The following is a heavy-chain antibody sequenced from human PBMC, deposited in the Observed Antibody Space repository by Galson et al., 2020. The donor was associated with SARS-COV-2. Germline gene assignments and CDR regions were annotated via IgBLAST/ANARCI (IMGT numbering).Heavy chain of an antibody. CDR1: GFTFSSYA. CDR2: ISYDGSNK. Sequence: GESLKISCAASGFTFSSYAMHWVRQAPGKGLEWVAVISYDGSNKYYADSVKGRFTISRDNSKNTLYLQMNSLRAEDTAVYYCARAGGYFGPFDPWGQGTLVTVSS. CDR3: ARAGGYFGPFDP. J-gene: IGHJ5*02. D-gene: IGHD3-9*01. V-gene: IGHV3-30-3*01.